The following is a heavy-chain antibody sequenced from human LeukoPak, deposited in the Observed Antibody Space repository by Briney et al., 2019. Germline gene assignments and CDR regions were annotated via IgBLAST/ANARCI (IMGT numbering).Heavy chain of an antibody. CDR3: ARNIPARPQDY. V-gene: IGHV4-61*02. J-gene: IGHJ4*02. CDR1: GGSISSGNYY. CDR2: IYTSGST. D-gene: IGHD6-6*01. Sequence: SQTLSLTCTVSGGSISSGNYYWSWIRQPAGKGLEWIGRIYTSGSTNYNPSLKSRVTISVDTSKNQFSLKLSSVAAADTAVYYCARNIPARPQDYWGQGTLVTVSS.